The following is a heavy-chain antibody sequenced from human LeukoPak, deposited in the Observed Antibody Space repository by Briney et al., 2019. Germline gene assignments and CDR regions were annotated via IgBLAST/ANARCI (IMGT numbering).Heavy chain of an antibody. CDR2: ISSRSSTI. CDR3: ARGCSGGSCFGDFDY. J-gene: IGHJ4*02. Sequence: GGSLRLSCAASGFTFSSYGMNWVRQAPGKGLEWISYISSRSSTIYYAGSVKGRFTISRDNAKNSLFLQMNSLRDEDTAVYYCARGCSGGSCFGDFDYWGQGPLGTVSS. V-gene: IGHV3-48*02. CDR1: GFTFSSYG. D-gene: IGHD2-15*01.